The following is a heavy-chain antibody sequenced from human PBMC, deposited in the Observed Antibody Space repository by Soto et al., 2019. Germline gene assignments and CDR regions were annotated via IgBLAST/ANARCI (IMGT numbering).Heavy chain of an antibody. V-gene: IGHV3-30*18. CDR2: MSYDGINE. J-gene: IGHJ4*02. D-gene: IGHD3-9*01. Sequence: PGGSLRLSCAASGFTFSNYGMHWVRQAPGKGLEWVAVMSYDGINEYYADSVKGRFTISRDNSKNTLYLQMNSLRAEDTAVYYCPKGLTNYDILSGHEYWGQGSLVTVSS. CDR3: PKGLTNYDILSGHEY. CDR1: GFTFSNYG.